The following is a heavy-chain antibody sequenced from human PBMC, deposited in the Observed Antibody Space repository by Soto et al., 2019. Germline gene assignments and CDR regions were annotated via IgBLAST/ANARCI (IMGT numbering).Heavy chain of an antibody. J-gene: IGHJ3*02. CDR3: AREGGATTPGAFDI. CDR1: GGTFSSYA. D-gene: IGHD1-26*01. V-gene: IGHV1-69*01. CDR2: IIPIFGTA. Sequence: QVQLVQSGAEVKKPGSSVKVSCKASGGTFSSYAISWVRQAPGQGLEWMGGIIPIFGTANYAQKFQGRVTITADESTSTAYMELSSLRSVDTAVYYSAREGGATTPGAFDICGQGTMVTVSS.